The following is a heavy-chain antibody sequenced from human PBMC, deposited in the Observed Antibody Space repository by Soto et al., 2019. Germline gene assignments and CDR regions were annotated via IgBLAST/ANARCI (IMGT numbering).Heavy chain of an antibody. J-gene: IGHJ4*02. CDR1: GFTFSSYA. Sequence: GGSLRLSCAASGFTFSSYAMHWVRQAPGKGLEWVAITSRDGNNKYYADSVKGRFTISRDNSKNTLYLQMNSLRTEDTAVYYCARDYGDYGGDYWGQGTLVTAS. D-gene: IGHD4-17*01. CDR2: TSRDGNNK. V-gene: IGHV3-30-3*01. CDR3: ARDYGDYGGDY.